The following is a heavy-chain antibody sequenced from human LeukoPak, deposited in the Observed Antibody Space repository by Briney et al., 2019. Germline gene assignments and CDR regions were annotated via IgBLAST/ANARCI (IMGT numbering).Heavy chain of an antibody. Sequence: KPGGSLRLSCAASGFTFSSYSMNWVRQAPGKGLEWVSSISTSSNYIYYADSVKGRFTISRDNSKSTLFLQMSSLAAEDTAVYYCVGELLTAAGTIGAFDIWGRGTMVTVSS. V-gene: IGHV3-21*01. CDR2: ISTSSNYI. CDR1: GFTFSSYS. D-gene: IGHD6-13*01. J-gene: IGHJ3*02. CDR3: VGELLTAAGTIGAFDI.